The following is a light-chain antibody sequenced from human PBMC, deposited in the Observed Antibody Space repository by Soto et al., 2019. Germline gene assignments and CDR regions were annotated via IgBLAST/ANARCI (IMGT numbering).Light chain of an antibody. CDR1: QSVNNNY. CDR2: GAS. Sequence: EIVLTQSPGTLSFSPGERATLSCRASQSVNNNYLAWYQQKPGQGPRLLIYGASTRATGIPARFSGSGSGTEFTLTISGLQSEDFAVYYCQTYDSWPLFGQGTRLEIK. J-gene: IGKJ5*01. V-gene: IGKV3-20*01. CDR3: QTYDSWPL.